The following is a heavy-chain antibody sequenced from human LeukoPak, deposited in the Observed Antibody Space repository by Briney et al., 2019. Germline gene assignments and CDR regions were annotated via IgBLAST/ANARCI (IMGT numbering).Heavy chain of an antibody. CDR1: GYTFTSYH. D-gene: IGHD1-14*01. CDR3: ARDGARMPEHWFDP. CDR2: INPSGGGT. J-gene: IGHJ5*02. Sequence: ASAKVSCKASGYTFTSYHMHWVRQAPGQGLEWMGLINPSGGGTIYAQKFQGRVTMTRDTSTSTVYMELSSLRSEDTAVYYCARDGARMPEHWFDPWGQGTLVTVSS. V-gene: IGHV1-46*01.